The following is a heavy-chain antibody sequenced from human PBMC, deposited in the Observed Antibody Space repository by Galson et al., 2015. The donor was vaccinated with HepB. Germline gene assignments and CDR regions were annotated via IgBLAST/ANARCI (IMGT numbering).Heavy chain of an antibody. Sequence: SVKVSCKASGYTFTGYYMHWVRQAPGQGLEWMGWINPNSGGTNYAQKFQGRVTMTRDTPISTAYMELSRLRSDDTAVYYCARDTGYYYGSGSPDYWGQGTLVTVSS. J-gene: IGHJ4*02. CDR2: INPNSGGT. D-gene: IGHD3-10*01. CDR1: GYTFTGYY. V-gene: IGHV1-2*02. CDR3: ARDTGYYYGSGSPDY.